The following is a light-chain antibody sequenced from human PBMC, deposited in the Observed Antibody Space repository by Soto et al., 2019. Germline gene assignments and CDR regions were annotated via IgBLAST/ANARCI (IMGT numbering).Light chain of an antibody. CDR1: QSVRSN. J-gene: IGKJ1*01. V-gene: IGKV3-15*01. Sequence: ETVMTQSPATLPVSPGERATLSCKASQSVRSNLAWYQQKPGQAPRLLIYGASTRATGVPARFSGSGSGTEFTLSINSLQSEDFAFYYCQEYDNWPLWTFGQGTKVEVK. CDR3: QEYDNWPLWT. CDR2: GAS.